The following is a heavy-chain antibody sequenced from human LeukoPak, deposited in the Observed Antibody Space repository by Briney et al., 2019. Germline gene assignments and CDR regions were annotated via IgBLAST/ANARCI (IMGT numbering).Heavy chain of an antibody. J-gene: IGHJ4*02. CDR1: GFTFSSYA. CDR3: ARDKDYDYTFDY. Sequence: GGSLRLSCAASGFTFSSYAMHWVRQAPGNGLEWVAVISYDGSNKYYADSVKGRFTISRDNSKNTLYLQMNSLRAEDTAVYYCARDKDYDYTFDYWGQGTLVTVSS. CDR2: ISYDGSNK. V-gene: IGHV3-30*14. D-gene: IGHD5-12*01.